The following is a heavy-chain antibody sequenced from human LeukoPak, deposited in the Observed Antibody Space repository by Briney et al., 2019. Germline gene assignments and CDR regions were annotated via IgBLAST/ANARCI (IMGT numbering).Heavy chain of an antibody. V-gene: IGHV4-38-2*02. CDR2: IYHSGST. Sequence: PSETLSLTCTVSGYSISSGYYWGWIRQPPGKGLEWIGSIYHSGSTYYNPSLKSRVTISVDTSKNQFSLKLSSVTAADTAVYYRARDGYCSSTSCYIVFDPWGQGTLVTVSS. J-gene: IGHJ5*02. D-gene: IGHD2-2*03. CDR1: GYSISSGYY. CDR3: ARDGYCSSTSCYIVFDP.